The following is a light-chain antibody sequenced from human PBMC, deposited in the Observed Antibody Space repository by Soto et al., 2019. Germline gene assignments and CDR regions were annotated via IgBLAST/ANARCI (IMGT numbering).Light chain of an antibody. J-gene: IGKJ4*01. V-gene: IGKV3-15*01. Sequence: EIVMTQSPATLSVSPGERATLSCRASQSVSRNLAWYQQKPGQAPRLLIYGASTRATGIPARFSGSGSGTEFTLTISSLQAEDFAVYHCQHYNNWPLTFGGGAKVEIK. CDR2: GAS. CDR3: QHYNNWPLT. CDR1: QSVSRN.